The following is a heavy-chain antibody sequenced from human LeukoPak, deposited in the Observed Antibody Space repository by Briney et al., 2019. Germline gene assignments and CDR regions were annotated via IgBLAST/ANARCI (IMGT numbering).Heavy chain of an antibody. Sequence: GASVKVSCKASGYPFSPHHIHWVRQAPGQGLEWRGGIIPIFGTANYAQKFQGRVTITTDESTSTAYMELSSLRSEDTAVYYCSAGLTGYSSGWYYFDYWGQGTLVTVSS. CDR2: IIPIFGTA. J-gene: IGHJ4*02. CDR1: GYPFSPHH. V-gene: IGHV1-69*05. D-gene: IGHD6-19*01. CDR3: SAGLTGYSSGWYYFDY.